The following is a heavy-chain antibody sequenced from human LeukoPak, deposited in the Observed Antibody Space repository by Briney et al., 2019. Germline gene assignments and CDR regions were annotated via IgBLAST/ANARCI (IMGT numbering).Heavy chain of an antibody. CDR2: ISGSGGST. CDR3: ARESFDI. CDR1: GFPLRSYA. J-gene: IGHJ3*02. Sequence: GSLRLSCAASGFPLRSYAMSWVRQAPGKGLEWVSAISGSGGSTYYADSVKGRFTISRDNAKNTLYLQMNSLRVEDTAVYYCARESFDIWGQGTMVTVSS. V-gene: IGHV3-23*01.